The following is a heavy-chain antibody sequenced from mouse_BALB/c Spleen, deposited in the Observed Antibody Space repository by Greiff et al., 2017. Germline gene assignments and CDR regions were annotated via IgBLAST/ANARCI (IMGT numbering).Heavy chain of an antibody. Sequence: QVQLQQSGPELVKPGASVRISCKASGYTFTSYYIHWVKQRPGQGLEWIGWIYPGNVNTKYNEKFKGKATLTADKSSSTAYMQLSSLTSEDSAVYFCAREGLYYYGTRGYFDVWGAGTTVTVSS. CDR3: AREGLYYYGTRGYFDV. D-gene: IGHD1-1*01. J-gene: IGHJ1*01. V-gene: IGHV1S56*01. CDR2: IYPGNVNT. CDR1: GYTFTSYY.